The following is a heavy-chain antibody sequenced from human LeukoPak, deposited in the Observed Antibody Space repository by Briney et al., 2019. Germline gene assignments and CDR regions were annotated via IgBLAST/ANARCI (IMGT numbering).Heavy chain of an antibody. CDR1: GGSISSSSYY. CDR2: IYYSGST. D-gene: IGHD3-16*02. J-gene: IGHJ3*02. Sequence: PSETLSLTCTVSGGSISSSSYYWGWIRQPPGKGLEWIGSIYYSGSTYYNPSLKSRVTISVDTSKNQFSLKLSSVTAADTAVYYCARCYVWGSYRYLGCAFDIWGQGTMVTVSS. V-gene: IGHV4-39*07. CDR3: ARCYVWGSYRYLGCAFDI.